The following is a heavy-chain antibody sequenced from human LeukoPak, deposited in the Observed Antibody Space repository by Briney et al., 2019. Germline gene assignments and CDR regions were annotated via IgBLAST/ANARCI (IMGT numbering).Heavy chain of an antibody. Sequence: SETLSLTCTVSGGSISSYYWSWIRQPAGKGLEWIGRIYTSGSTNYNPSLKSRVTMSVDTSKNQFSLKLSSVTAADTAVYYCARAGCSSTSCPFDYWGQGTLVTVSS. V-gene: IGHV4-4*07. CDR1: GGSISSYY. CDR3: ARAGCSSTSCPFDY. CDR2: IYTSGST. D-gene: IGHD2-2*01. J-gene: IGHJ4*02.